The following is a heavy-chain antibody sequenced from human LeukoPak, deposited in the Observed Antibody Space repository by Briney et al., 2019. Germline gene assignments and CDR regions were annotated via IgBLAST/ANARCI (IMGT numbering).Heavy chain of an antibody. Sequence: GASVKVSCKASGYTFTSYYMHWVRQAPGQGLEWMGMIYPRDGSTSYAQKFQGRVTMTRDTSTSTVYMELSSLRSEDTAVYYCAREIGVGLYSEQQLALNWGQGTLVTVSS. CDR3: AREIGVGLYSEQQLALN. CDR1: GYTFTSYY. V-gene: IGHV1-46*01. D-gene: IGHD6-13*01. J-gene: IGHJ4*02. CDR2: IYPRDGST.